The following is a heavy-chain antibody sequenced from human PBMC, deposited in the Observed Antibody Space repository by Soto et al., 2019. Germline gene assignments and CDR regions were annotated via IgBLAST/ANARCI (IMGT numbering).Heavy chain of an antibody. CDR3: ACVAPTIFGAQFHQNLVDV. D-gene: IGHD3-3*01. CDR2: INSRGTYT. Sequence: QVQLVQSGGGLVEPGGSLRLSCAASGFKFPDYHMTWIRQAQGKGLEWISYINSRGTYTTYADSVRGRFTVSRDNDKNSLYLQMASLTGEDTAVYYCACVAPTIFGAQFHQNLVDVWGQGNMVTVAS. CDR1: GFKFPDYH. V-gene: IGHV3-11*06. J-gene: IGHJ6*02.